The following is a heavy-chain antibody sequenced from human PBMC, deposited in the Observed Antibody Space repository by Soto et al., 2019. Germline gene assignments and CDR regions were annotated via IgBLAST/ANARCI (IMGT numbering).Heavy chain of an antibody. Sequence: EVQLVESGGGLVQPGRSLRLSCAASGFTFYDFAMHWVRQAPGKGLEWVASIDWNGANIAYAASVEGRFTISRDNVKNSLFLQMNSLRAEDTAFYFCARDSGIVAAGRFSFDPRGQGTLVTVSS. CDR3: ARDSGIVAAGRFSFDP. D-gene: IGHD6-13*01. CDR1: GFTFYDFA. V-gene: IGHV3-9*01. CDR2: IDWNGANI. J-gene: IGHJ5*02.